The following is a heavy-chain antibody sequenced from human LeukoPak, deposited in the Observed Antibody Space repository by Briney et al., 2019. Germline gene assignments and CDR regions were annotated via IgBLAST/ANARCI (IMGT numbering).Heavy chain of an antibody. CDR1: GYTFTGYY. CDR2: INPNSGGT. Sequence: ASVKVSCKASGYTFTGYYMHWVRQAPGQGLEWMGWINPNSGGTNYAQKFQGRVNMTRDASISTAYMELSRLRSDDTAVYYCASNPNYDILTGWVYWGQGTLVTVSS. J-gene: IGHJ4*02. CDR3: ASNPNYDILTGWVY. D-gene: IGHD3-9*01. V-gene: IGHV1-2*02.